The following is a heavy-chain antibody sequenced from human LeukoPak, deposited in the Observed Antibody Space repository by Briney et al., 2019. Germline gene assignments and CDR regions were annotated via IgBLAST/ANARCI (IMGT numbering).Heavy chain of an antibody. CDR1: GFTFSSYS. J-gene: IGHJ6*03. CDR3: ARDYEDDSSGYYNYYYYYMDV. V-gene: IGHV3-21*01. CDR2: ISSSSSYI. Sequence: GGSLRLSCAASGFTFSSYSTNWVRQAPGKGLEWVSSISSSSSYIYYADSVKGRFTISRDNAKNSLYLQMNSLRAEDTAVYYCARDYEDDSSGYYNYYYYYMDVWGKGTTVTVSS. D-gene: IGHD3-22*01.